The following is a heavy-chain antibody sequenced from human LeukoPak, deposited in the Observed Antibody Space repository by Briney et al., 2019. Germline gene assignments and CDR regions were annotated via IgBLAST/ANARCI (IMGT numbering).Heavy chain of an antibody. Sequence: PGGSLRLSCAASGFTFSSYGMHWVRQAPGKGLEWVAVIWYDGSSKYYADSVKGRFTISRDNSKNTLYLQMNSLRAEDTAVYYCARDLVGAPGDAAWGQGTLVTVSS. CDR1: GFTFSSYG. V-gene: IGHV3-33*01. J-gene: IGHJ5*02. CDR2: IWYDGSSK. CDR3: ARDLVGAPGDAA. D-gene: IGHD1-26*01.